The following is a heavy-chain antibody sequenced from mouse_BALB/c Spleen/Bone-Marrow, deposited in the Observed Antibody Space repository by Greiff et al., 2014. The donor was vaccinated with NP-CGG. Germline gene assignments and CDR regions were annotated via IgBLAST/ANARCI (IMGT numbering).Heavy chain of an antibody. J-gene: IGHJ1*01. CDR2: IYPYDGVS. CDR1: GYSFTGYY. CDR3: ESRGEYFDV. Sequence: VQLQQSGPELVKPGASVKISCKASGYSFTGYYMHWVKQSHGNSLDWIGYIYPYDGVSSYNQKFKGKATLTVDKSSSTAYMELRSLTSDDSAVYYCESRGEYFDVWGAGTTVTVSS. V-gene: IGHV1-31*01.